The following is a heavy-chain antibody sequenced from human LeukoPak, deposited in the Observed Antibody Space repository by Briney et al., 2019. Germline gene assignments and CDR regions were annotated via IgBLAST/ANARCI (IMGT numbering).Heavy chain of an antibody. J-gene: IGHJ4*02. V-gene: IGHV3-66*01. CDR2: IYSGGST. D-gene: IGHD6-6*01. CDR1: GFTVSSNY. CDR3: ARVREYSSSSWVDYYFDY. Sequence: PGGSLRLSCAASGFTVSSNYMSWVRQAPGKGLEWVSVIYSGGSTYYADSVKGRFTISRDNSKNTLYLQMNSLRAEDTAVYYCARVREYSSSSWVDYYFDYWGQGTLVTVSS.